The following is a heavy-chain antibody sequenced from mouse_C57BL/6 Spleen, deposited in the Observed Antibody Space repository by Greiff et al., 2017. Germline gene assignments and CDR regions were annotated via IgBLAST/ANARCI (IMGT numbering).Heavy chain of an antibody. D-gene: IGHD1-1*01. CDR1: GYTFPSYW. J-gene: IGHJ4*01. CDR2: INPSNCGT. Sequence: QVQLQQPGTELVKPGASVKLSCKASGYTFPSYWMPWVKQRPGQGLEWIGNINPSNCGTTYNQKFKSKATLTVDKSSSTAYMQLSSLTSEDSAVYYCASRAVEEDYYAMDYWGQGTSVTVSS. CDR3: ASRAVEEDYYAMDY. V-gene: IGHV1-53*01.